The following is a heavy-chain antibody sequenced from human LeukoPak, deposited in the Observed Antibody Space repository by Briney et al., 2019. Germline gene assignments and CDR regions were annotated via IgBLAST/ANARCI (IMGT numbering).Heavy chain of an antibody. J-gene: IGHJ3*02. Sequence: SSVKVSCKASGGTFSSYAISWVRQAPGQGLEWMGGIIPIFGTANHAQKFQGRVTITADESTSTAYMELSSLRSEDTAVYYCARPTTTVVELILQGRCAFDIWGQGTRVTVSS. D-gene: IGHD4-23*01. CDR3: ARPTTTVVELILQGRCAFDI. V-gene: IGHV1-69*01. CDR2: IIPIFGTA. CDR1: GGTFSSYA.